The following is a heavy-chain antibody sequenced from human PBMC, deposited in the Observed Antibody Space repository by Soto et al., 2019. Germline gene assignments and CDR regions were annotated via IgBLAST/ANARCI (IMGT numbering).Heavy chain of an antibody. Sequence: QVQLVQSGAEVKKPGSSVKVSCKASGGTFNIYNINWVRQSPGQGLEWMGGILPIFGTTHYAQRFQGRLTIIADDSTSTDYMELSSLRSEDTAVYYCARDETGDSYYYYYGMDVWGQGTTVSVTS. J-gene: IGHJ6*02. V-gene: IGHV1-69*01. D-gene: IGHD7-27*01. CDR3: ARDETGDSYYYYYGMDV. CDR2: ILPIFGTT. CDR1: GGTFNIYN.